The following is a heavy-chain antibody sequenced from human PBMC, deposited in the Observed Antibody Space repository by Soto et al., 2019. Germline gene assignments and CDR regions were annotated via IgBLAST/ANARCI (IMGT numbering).Heavy chain of an antibody. CDR1: GGAISAFF. J-gene: IGHJ3*02. V-gene: IGHV4-4*07. CDR3: ARSPSTSTIGTFDI. CDR2: IYASGHT. Sequence: PSETLSLTCTVSGGAISAFFWNGVRQSAGKGLEWIGRIYASGHTIYNPSLESRVTMSVDTSKHQFSLRLNSVTAADTAVYYCARSPSTSTIGTFDIWGQGTMVTVSS. D-gene: IGHD3-3*02.